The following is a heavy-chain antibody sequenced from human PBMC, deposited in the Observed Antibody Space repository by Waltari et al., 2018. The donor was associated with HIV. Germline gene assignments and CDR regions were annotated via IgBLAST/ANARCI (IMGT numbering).Heavy chain of an antibody. Sequence: QVQLQESGPGLVKPSETLSLPCTVSGDPIPGYYWSWVRQPPGKGLEWIGHIYYSGSTTYNPSLKSRVTISVDTSKNQLSLKLSSVTAADTAVFYCARHYNFWSGYYGALEYWGQGALVTVSS. J-gene: IGHJ4*02. V-gene: IGHV4-59*01. D-gene: IGHD3-3*01. CDR1: GDPIPGYY. CDR3: ARHYNFWSGYYGALEY. CDR2: IYYSGST.